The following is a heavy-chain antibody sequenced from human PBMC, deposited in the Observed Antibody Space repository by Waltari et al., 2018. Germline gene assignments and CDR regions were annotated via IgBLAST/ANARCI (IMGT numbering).Heavy chain of an antibody. Sequence: GGGVVQPGRSLRLSCAASGFIFSNCNMHWVRQAPGQGLEWVAGISNDGNNKDYADSVKTRFTVSRENSKNTLYLQINSLRDDDTAVYYCVKYSGFDYFFDYWGQGTLVTVSS. J-gene: IGHJ4*02. D-gene: IGHD5-12*01. CDR2: ISNDGNNK. V-gene: IGHV3-30*18. CDR1: GFIFSNCN. CDR3: VKYSGFDYFFDY.